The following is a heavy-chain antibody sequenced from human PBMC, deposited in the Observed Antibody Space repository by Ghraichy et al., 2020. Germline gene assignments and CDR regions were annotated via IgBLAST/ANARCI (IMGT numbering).Heavy chain of an antibody. D-gene: IGHD6-13*01. V-gene: IGHV3-30*18. Sequence: GGSLRLSCAASGFTFSSYGMHWVRQAPGKGLEWVAVISYDGSNKYYADSVKGRFTISRDNSKNTLYLQMNSLRAEDTAVYYCSKDLPENSSSWYAKVLYYYYYGMDVWGQGTTVTVSS. CDR3: SKDLPENSSSWYAKVLYYYYYGMDV. CDR1: GFTFSSYG. J-gene: IGHJ6*02. CDR2: ISYDGSNK.